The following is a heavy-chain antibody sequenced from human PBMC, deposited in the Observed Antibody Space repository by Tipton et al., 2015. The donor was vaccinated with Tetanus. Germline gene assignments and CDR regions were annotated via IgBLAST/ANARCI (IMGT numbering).Heavy chain of an antibody. D-gene: IGHD3-3*01. CDR2: IYYSGST. V-gene: IGHV4-61*01. J-gene: IGHJ4*02. Sequence: LRLSCTVSGGSVSSGSYYWSWIRQPPGKGLEWIGYIYYSGSTNYNPSLKSRVTISVDTSKNQFSLKLSSVTAADTAVYYCARTSGYMYFASWGQGTLVTVSS. CDR3: ARTSGYMYFAS. CDR1: GGSVSSGSYY.